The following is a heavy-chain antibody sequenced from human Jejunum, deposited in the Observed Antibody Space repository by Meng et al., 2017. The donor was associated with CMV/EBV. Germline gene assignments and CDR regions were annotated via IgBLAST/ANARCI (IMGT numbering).Heavy chain of an antibody. V-gene: IGHV2-5*02. CDR3: VRSGGSTWYEENNWFDP. J-gene: IGHJ5*02. D-gene: IGHD6-13*01. Sequence: FSLSTSQVGVGWIRQPTGKALEWLGFIYWDDDKRYNPSLKTRLTITRDTSKNQVVLIMTNMDPVDTGTYYCVRSGGSTWYEENNWFDPWGQGTLVTVSS. CDR1: FSLSTSQVG. CDR2: IYWDDDK.